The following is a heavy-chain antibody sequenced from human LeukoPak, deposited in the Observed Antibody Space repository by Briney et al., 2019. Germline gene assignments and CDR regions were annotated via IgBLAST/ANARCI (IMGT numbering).Heavy chain of an antibody. CDR2: ISGSGGNT. V-gene: IGHV3-23*01. Sequence: GGSLRLSCAASGFTFSSYAMSWVRQAPGKGLEWISVISGSGGNTNYADSVKGRFTISRDNSKNTLYLQMNSLRAEDTAVYYCTTDNLAQACAWGQGTLVTVSS. J-gene: IGHJ5*02. CDR1: GFTFSSYA. CDR3: TTDNLAQACA. D-gene: IGHD1-20*01.